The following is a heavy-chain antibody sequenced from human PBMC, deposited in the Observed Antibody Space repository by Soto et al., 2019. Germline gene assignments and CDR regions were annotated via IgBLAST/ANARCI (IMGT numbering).Heavy chain of an antibody. CDR3: ARRGDYYYGMDV. Sequence: PGGSLRLSCAASGFTFSSHSMNWVRQAPGKGLEWVSSISSSSSYIYYADSVKGRFTISRDNAKNSLYLQMNSLRAEDTAVYYCARRGDYYYGMDVWGQGTTVTVSS. CDR2: ISSSSSYI. V-gene: IGHV3-21*01. CDR1: GFTFSSHS. J-gene: IGHJ6*02.